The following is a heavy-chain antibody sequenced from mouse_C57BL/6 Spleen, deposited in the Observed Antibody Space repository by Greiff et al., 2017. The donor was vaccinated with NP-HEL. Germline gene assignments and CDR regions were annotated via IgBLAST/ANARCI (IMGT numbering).Heavy chain of an antibody. Sequence: QVQLQQSGAELVRPGTSVKMSCKASGYTFTNYWIGWAKQRPGHGLEWIGDIYPGGGYTNYNEKFKGKATLTADKSSSTAYMQFSSLTSEDSAIYYCARSPGYAMDYWGQGTSVTVSS. J-gene: IGHJ4*01. V-gene: IGHV1-63*01. CDR2: IYPGGGYT. CDR1: GYTFTNYW. CDR3: ARSPGYAMDY.